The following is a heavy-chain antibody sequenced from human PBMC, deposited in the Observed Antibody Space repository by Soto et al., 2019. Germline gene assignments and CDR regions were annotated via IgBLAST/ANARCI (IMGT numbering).Heavy chain of an antibody. D-gene: IGHD3-10*01. J-gene: IGHJ4*02. CDR2: LNPDTAST. CDR1: GYSFANYT. Sequence: QVQLVQSGAEVKKPGASVTVSCKASGYSFANYTIHWVHQAPGQGLEWMGWLNPDTASTKFSPKFQGRVIITRDKSANTAFMQLTSLTSEDTALYYCARGGGYYGSGAYYRGYFDHWGLGTLVAVSS. V-gene: IGHV1-3*01. CDR3: ARGGGYYGSGAYYRGYFDH.